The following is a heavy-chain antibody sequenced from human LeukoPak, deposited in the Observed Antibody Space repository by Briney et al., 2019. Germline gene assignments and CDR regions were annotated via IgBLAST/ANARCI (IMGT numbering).Heavy chain of an antibody. V-gene: IGHV1-18*01. J-gene: IGHJ2*01. CDR3: ARDGYFDL. Sequence: ASMILSCKASGYTFTSYGIGWVRQAPGQGLEWMGWNSAHNGNTNYSQKLQGRVTMTTDTSTSTAYMELRSLRSDDTAVYYCARDGYFDLWGRGTLVTVSS. CDR1: GYTFTSYG. CDR2: NSAHNGNT.